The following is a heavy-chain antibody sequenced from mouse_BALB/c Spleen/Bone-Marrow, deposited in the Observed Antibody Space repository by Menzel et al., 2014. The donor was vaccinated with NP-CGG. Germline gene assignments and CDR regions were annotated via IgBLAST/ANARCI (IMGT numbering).Heavy chain of an antibody. Sequence: QVQLQQPGAELVRPGSSVKISCESSGYVFSTYWINWVKQRPGQGLEWIGQIYPGDGDTDYNGKFKDKATLTADKSSNTAYMQLSSLTSEDSAVYFCARGGISVDYWGQGTTLTVSP. CDR2: IYPGDGDT. J-gene: IGHJ2*01. CDR3: ARGGISVDY. V-gene: IGHV1-80*01. CDR1: GYVFSTYW.